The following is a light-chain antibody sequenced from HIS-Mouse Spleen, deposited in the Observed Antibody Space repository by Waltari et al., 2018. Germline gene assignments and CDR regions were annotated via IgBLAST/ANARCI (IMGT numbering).Light chain of an antibody. CDR3: SSYTSSSTYV. V-gene: IGLV2-14*03. J-gene: IGLJ1*01. Sequence: QSALTQPASVSGSPGQSITISCTGTSSDVGGYNDVSWYQQHPGKAPKLMIYDVSNRPSGVSNRVSGSKSRNTASLTISGLQAEDEADYYCSSYTSSSTYVFGTGTKVTVL. CDR2: DVS. CDR1: SSDVGGYND.